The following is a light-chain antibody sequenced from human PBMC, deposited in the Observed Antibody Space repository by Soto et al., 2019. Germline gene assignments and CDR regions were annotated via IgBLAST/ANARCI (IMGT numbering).Light chain of an antibody. Sequence: EIVMTQSPATLSVSPGGRATLSSRAIQSISDTLDWYQQKPGQAHRLLIYGASTRAPGFPARFSGSGSGTDFTLTISSLQSEDFAVYYCQKYNNWPWTFGQGNKVDIK. J-gene: IGKJ1*01. V-gene: IGKV3-15*01. CDR1: QSISDT. CDR2: GAS. CDR3: QKYNNWPWT.